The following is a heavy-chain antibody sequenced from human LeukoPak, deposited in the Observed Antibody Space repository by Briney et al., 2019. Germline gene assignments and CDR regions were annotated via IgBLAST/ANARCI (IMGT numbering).Heavy chain of an antibody. V-gene: IGHV4-39*01. Sequence: PSETLSLTCAVYGGSFSGYYWGWIRQPPGKGLEWIGSIYYSGSTYYNPSPKSRVTISVDTSKNQFSLKLSSVTAADTAVYYCARHGKDTAMVASGYYYGMDVWGQGTTVTVSS. CDR3: ARHGKDTAMVASGYYYGMDV. D-gene: IGHD5-18*01. CDR1: GGSFSGYY. CDR2: IYYSGST. J-gene: IGHJ6*02.